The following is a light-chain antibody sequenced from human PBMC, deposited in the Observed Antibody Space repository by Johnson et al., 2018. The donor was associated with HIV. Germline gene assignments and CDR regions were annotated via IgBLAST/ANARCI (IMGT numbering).Light chain of an antibody. V-gene: IGLV1-51*02. Sequence: QSVLTQPPSVSAAPGQKVTISCSGSSSNIGNNYVSWYQQLPGTAPKLLIYENNKRPSGIPDRFSGSKSGTSATLGITGLQTGDEADYYCGTWDSSLGAGKVFGTGTKVTFL. CDR3: GTWDSSLGAGKV. CDR1: SSNIGNNY. J-gene: IGLJ1*01. CDR2: ENN.